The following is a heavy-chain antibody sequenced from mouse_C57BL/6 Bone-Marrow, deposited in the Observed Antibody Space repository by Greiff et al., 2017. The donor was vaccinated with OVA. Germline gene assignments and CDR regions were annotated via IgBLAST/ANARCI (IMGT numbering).Heavy chain of an antibody. CDR3: ARGGYYYGSRGDY. D-gene: IGHD1-1*01. CDR1: GYTFTSYW. CDR2: IHPNSGST. J-gene: IGHJ2*01. V-gene: IGHV1-64*01. Sequence: QVQLQQPGAELVKPGASVKLSCKASGYTFTSYWMHWVKQRPGQGLEWIGMIHPNSGSTNYNEKFKSKATLTVDKSSSTAYMQLSSLTSEDSAVYYGARGGYYYGSRGDYWGQGTTLTVSS.